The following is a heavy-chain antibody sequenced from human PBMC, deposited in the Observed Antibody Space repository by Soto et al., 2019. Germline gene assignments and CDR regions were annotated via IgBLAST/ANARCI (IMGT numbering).Heavy chain of an antibody. V-gene: IGHV3-30*18. CDR2: ISYDGSNI. D-gene: IGHD3-10*01. J-gene: IGHJ6*02. CDR3: AKDAYYYGSGSYSHYYGVDV. CDR1: VFAFSSYG. Sequence: HPGGSLRLSCAASVFAFSSYGMHWVRQAPGRGLEWVAVISYDGSNIYYADSVKGRFTISRDNSKNTLFLQMNSLRAEDTAVYYCAKDAYYYGSGSYSHYYGVDVWGQGTTVTVSS.